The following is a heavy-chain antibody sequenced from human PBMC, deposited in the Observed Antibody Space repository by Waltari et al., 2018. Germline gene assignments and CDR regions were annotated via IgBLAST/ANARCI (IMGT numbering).Heavy chain of an antibody. J-gene: IGHJ3*02. D-gene: IGHD1-1*01. V-gene: IGHV3-33*01. CDR1: GFTFSSYG. CDR3: AISRREPFDAFDI. CDR2: IWYDGSNK. Sequence: QVQLVESGGGVVQPGRSLRLSCAASGFTFSSYGMHWVRQAPGKGLEWVAVIWYDGSNKYYADSVKGRFTISRDNSKNTLYLQMNSLRAEDTAVYYCAISRREPFDAFDIWGQGTMVTVSS.